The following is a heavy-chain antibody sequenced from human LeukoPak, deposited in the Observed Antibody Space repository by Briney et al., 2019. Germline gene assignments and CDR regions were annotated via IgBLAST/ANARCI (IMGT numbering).Heavy chain of an antibody. CDR2: IIPIFGTA. D-gene: IGHD5-24*01. V-gene: IGHV1-69*05. CDR3: ARLGGYNYYFDY. J-gene: IGHJ4*02. CDR1: GGTFSSYA. Sequence: SVKVSCKASGGTFSSYAISWVRQAPGQGLEWMGRIIPIFGTANYAQKFQGRVTITTDESTSTAYMELSSLRSEDTAVYYCARLGGYNYYFDYWGQGTLVTVSS.